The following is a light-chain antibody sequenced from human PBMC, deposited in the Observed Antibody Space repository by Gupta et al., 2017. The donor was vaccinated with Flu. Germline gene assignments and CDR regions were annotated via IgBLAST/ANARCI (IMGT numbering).Light chain of an antibody. V-gene: IGKV3-15*01. J-gene: IGKJ1*01. CDR3: QQYNHWLWT. Sequence: EVVVTQSPATLSVSPGERATLSCRASQGVSTNLAWYQQKRGQIPRLLIYDASIRATGVPARFSGSGSGTEFTLTISSLQSEDFAVYYCQQYNHWLWTFGQGTKVEFK. CDR2: DAS. CDR1: QGVSTN.